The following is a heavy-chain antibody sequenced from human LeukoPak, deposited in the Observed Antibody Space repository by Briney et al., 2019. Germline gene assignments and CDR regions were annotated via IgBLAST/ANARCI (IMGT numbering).Heavy chain of an antibody. Sequence: SETLSLTCTVSGGSISSYYWSWIRQPPGKGLEWIGYIYYSGSTNYNPSLKSRVTISVDTSKNQFSLKLSSVTAADTAVYYCARHPVDYCSSTSCYISWFDPWGQGTLVTVSS. CDR2: IYYSGST. CDR3: ARHPVDYCSSTSCYISWFDP. CDR1: GGSISSYY. V-gene: IGHV4-59*08. D-gene: IGHD2-2*02. J-gene: IGHJ5*02.